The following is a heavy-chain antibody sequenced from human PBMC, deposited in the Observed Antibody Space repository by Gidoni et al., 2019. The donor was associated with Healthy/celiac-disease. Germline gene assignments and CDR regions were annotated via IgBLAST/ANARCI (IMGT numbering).Heavy chain of an antibody. CDR3: ARAGVPLGYCSGGSCANWYFDL. Sequence: QVQLVESGGGVVQPGRSLRLSCAASGFTFSSYGMHRVRQAPGKGLEWVAVIWYDGSNKYYADSVKGRFTISRDNSKNTLYLQMNSLRAEDTAVYYCARAGVPLGYCSGGSCANWYFDLWGRGTLVTVSS. J-gene: IGHJ2*01. D-gene: IGHD2-15*01. V-gene: IGHV3-33*01. CDR2: IWYDGSNK. CDR1: GFTFSSYG.